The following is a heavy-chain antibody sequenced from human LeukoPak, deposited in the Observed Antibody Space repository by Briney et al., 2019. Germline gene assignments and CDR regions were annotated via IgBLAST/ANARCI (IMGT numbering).Heavy chain of an antibody. CDR3: ARDSGYYYDSSGYYPPFDY. Sequence: GGSLRLSCAASGFTFSSYSMNWVRQAPGKGLEWASSISSSSSYIYYADSVKGRFTISRDNAKNSLYLQMNSLRAEDTAVYYCARDSGYYYDSSGYYPPFDYWGQGTLVTISS. J-gene: IGHJ4*02. CDR1: GFTFSSYS. V-gene: IGHV3-21*01. CDR2: ISSSSSYI. D-gene: IGHD3-22*01.